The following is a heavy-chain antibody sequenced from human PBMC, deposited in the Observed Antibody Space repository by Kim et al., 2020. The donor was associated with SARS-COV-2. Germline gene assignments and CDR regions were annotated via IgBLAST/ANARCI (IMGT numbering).Heavy chain of an antibody. V-gene: IGHV3-11*05. CDR1: GFTFSDYY. Sequence: GGSLRLSCAASGFTFSDYYMSWIRQAPGKGLEWVSYISSSSSYTNYADSVKGRFTISRDNAKNSLYLQMNSLRAEDTAVYYCARDNDFWSGYPDYWGQGTLVTVSS. J-gene: IGHJ4*02. CDR2: ISSSSSYT. CDR3: ARDNDFWSGYPDY. D-gene: IGHD3-3*01.